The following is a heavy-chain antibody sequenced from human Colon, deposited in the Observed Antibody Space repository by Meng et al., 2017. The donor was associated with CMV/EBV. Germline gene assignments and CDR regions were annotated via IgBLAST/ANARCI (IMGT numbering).Heavy chain of an antibody. V-gene: IGHV1-2*02. J-gene: IGHJ6*02. D-gene: IGHD2-2*01. CDR3: ARTLARSWGSTSATINSGVGNYYGMDV. Sequence: ASVKVSCKASGYTFTGYYMHWVRQAPGQGLEWMGWINPNSGGTNYAQKFQGRVTMTSDTSISTAYMELSRLRSDDTAVYYCARTLARSWGSTSATINSGVGNYYGMDVWGQGTTVTVSS. CDR1: GYTFTGYY. CDR2: INPNSGGT.